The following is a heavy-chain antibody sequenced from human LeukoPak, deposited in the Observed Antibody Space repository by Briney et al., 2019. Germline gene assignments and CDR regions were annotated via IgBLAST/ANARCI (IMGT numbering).Heavy chain of an antibody. D-gene: IGHD4-11*01. V-gene: IGHV4-39*07. CDR1: GGSISSSSYY. CDR3: ARGRDYRNYFDY. Sequence: PSETLSLTCTVSGGSISSSSYYWGWIRQPPGKGLEWIGSIYYSGSTYYNPSLKSRVTISVDTSKNQFSLKLSSVTAADTAVYYCARGRDYRNYFDYWGQGTLVTVSS. CDR2: IYYSGST. J-gene: IGHJ4*02.